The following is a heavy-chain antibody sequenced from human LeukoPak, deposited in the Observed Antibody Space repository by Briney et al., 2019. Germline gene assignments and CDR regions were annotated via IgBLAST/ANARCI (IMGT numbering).Heavy chain of an antibody. CDR1: GFILSSSE. D-gene: IGHD6-19*01. CDR3: APGKWLPPYFQH. J-gene: IGHJ1*01. CDR2: IATDNTI. V-gene: IGHV3-48*03. Sequence: PGGSLRLSCVASGFILSSSEMNWVRQAPGKGLEWVSFIATDNTIYYADSVKGRFTISRDNAKNSLYLQMNSLRAEDTAVYYCAPGKWLPPYFQHWGQGTLVTVSS.